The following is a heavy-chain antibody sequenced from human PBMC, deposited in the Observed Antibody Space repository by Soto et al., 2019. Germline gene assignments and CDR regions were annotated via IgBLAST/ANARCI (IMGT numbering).Heavy chain of an antibody. CDR2: TYYRSKWYN. V-gene: IGHV6-1*01. Sequence: SQTLSLTCAISGGSVSSNSATWNWIRQSPSRGLEWLGRTYYRSKWYNEYALSVKSRITINPDTSKNQFSLQLKSVTPEDTAVYYCAGSRDGYNSYTNAFDIWGQGTTATGSS. J-gene: IGHJ3*02. CDR1: GGSVSSNSAT. CDR3: AGSRDGYNSYTNAFDI. D-gene: IGHD5-12*01.